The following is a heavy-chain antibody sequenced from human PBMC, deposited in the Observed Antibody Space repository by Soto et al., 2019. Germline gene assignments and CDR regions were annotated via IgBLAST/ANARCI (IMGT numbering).Heavy chain of an antibody. CDR3: ARDLYSSSWYYYYYGMDV. CDR2: IWYDGSNK. J-gene: IGHJ6*02. V-gene: IGHV3-33*01. Sequence: GGSLRLSCAASGFTFSSYGMHWVRQAPGEGLEWVAVIWYDGSNKYYADSVKGRFTISRDNSKNTLYLQMNSLRAEDTAVYYCARDLYSSSWYYYYYGMDVWGQGTTVTVSS. D-gene: IGHD6-13*01. CDR1: GFTFSSYG.